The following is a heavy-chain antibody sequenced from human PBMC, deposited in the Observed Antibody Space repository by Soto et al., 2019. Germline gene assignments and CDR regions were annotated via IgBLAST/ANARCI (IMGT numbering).Heavy chain of an antibody. V-gene: IGHV1-2*02. CDR2: INTKTGGT. J-gene: IGHJ3*02. CDR1: GYIFTGYY. Sequence: ASVKVSCKASGYIFTGYYIQWVRQAPGQGLEWMGWINTKTGGTKYAQKFQGRVTMTRDTSINTAYMEVSRLRSDDTAVYYCATDKVAFDMWGQGTMVTVS. D-gene: IGHD3-9*01. CDR3: ATDKVAFDM.